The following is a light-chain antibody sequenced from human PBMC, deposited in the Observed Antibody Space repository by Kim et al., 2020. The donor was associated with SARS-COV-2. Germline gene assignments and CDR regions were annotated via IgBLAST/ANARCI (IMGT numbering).Light chain of an antibody. CDR2: GAS. V-gene: IGKV1-39*01. CDR3: LQTNSFPLT. CDR1: QTINIY. Sequence: GDRVTITCRASQTINIYLSWYQQKPGKAPKLLIYGASSLHSAAPSRFSGSGSGTDFTLTISSLQPDDLATYYCLQTNSFPLTFGPGTKVDIK. J-gene: IGKJ3*01.